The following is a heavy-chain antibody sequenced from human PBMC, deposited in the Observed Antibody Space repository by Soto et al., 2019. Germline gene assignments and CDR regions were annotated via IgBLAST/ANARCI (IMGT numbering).Heavy chain of an antibody. CDR3: ARDGYGSGSYYNLGP. V-gene: IGHV4-30-4*01. CDR2: IYYSGST. Sequence: SETLSLTCTVSGGSISSGDYYWSWIRQPPGKGLEWIGYIYYSGSTYYNPSLKSRVTISVDTSKNQFSLKLSSVTAADTAVYYCARDGYGSGSYYNLGPWGQGTLVTVSS. CDR1: GGSISSGDYY. J-gene: IGHJ5*02. D-gene: IGHD3-10*01.